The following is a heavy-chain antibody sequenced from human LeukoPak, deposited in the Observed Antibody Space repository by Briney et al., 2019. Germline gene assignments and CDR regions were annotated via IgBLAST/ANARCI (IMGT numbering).Heavy chain of an antibody. CDR2: ISHSGST. CDR3: ARQANCGGDCYSFDP. J-gene: IGHJ5*02. V-gene: IGHV4-38-2*01. CDR1: GYSISSYYH. D-gene: IGHD2-21*01. Sequence: PSETLSLTCAVSGYSISSYYHWGWIRQPPGKGLEGIGSISHSGSTYYNPSLKSRVTISVDTSKNLFSLKLSSVTASDTAVYYCARQANCGGDCYSFDPWGQGTLVTVSS.